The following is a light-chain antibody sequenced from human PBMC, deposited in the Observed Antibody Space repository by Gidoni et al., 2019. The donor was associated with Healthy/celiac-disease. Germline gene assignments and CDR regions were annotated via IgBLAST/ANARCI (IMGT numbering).Light chain of an antibody. CDR3: QQYYSYPLT. V-gene: IGKV1-8*01. CDR2: AAS. CDR1: QGISSY. J-gene: IGKJ4*02. Sequence: IRMTQSPSSFSASPGDRVTITCRASQGISSYFAWYQQKPGKAPKLLIYAASTLQSGVPSRLSGSGSGTDFTLTISCLQSEDFATYYCQQYYSYPLTFGGGTKVEIK.